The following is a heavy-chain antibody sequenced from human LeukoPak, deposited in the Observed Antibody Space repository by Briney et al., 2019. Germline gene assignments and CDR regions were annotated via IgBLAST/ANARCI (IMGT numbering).Heavy chain of an antibody. J-gene: IGHJ4*02. Sequence: PGGSLRLSCAASGFTVSSNYMSWVRQAPGKGLEWVSVIYSGGSTYYADSVKGRFTISRDNPKNTLYLQMNSLRAEDTAVYYCARDLGYQLLFQFDYWGQGTLVTVSS. V-gene: IGHV3-53*01. CDR3: ARDLGYQLLFQFDY. D-gene: IGHD2-2*01. CDR2: IYSGGST. CDR1: GFTVSSNY.